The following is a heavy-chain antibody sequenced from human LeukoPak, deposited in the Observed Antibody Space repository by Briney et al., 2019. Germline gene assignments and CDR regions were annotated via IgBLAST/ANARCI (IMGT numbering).Heavy chain of an antibody. CDR2: ISSDGSST. Sequence: GGSLRLSCAASGFTFSSHWMHWVRQAPGKGLVWVSRISSDGSSTSFADSVKGRFTISRDNAENTLYLHMNSLRAEDTAVYYCATTYSSGWYGGFDYWGQGTLVTVSS. CDR1: GFTFSSHW. D-gene: IGHD6-19*01. CDR3: ATTYSSGWYGGFDY. J-gene: IGHJ4*02. V-gene: IGHV3-74*01.